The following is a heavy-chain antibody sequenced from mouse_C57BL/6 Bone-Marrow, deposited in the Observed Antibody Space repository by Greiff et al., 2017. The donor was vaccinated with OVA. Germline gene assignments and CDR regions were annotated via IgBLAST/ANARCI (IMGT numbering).Heavy chain of an antibody. J-gene: IGHJ3*01. Sequence: VQLQQSGAELARPGASVKLSCKASGYTFTSYGISWVKQRTGQGLEWIGEIYPRSGNTYYNEKFKGKATLTADKSSSTAYMELRSLTSEDSADYFCAREGPFIMTVGAYWGQGTLVTVSA. CDR1: GYTFTSYG. D-gene: IGHD1-1*01. CDR3: AREGPFIMTVGAY. CDR2: IYPRSGNT. V-gene: IGHV1-81*01.